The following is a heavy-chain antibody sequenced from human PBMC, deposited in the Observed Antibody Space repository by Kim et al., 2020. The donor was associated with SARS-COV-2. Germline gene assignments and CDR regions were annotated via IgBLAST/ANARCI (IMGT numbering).Heavy chain of an antibody. CDR3: ATGGSDFWNRYYYYGMDV. V-gene: IGHV3-33*01. J-gene: IGHJ6*02. D-gene: IGHD3-3*01. Sequence: GGSLRLSCAASGFTFSSYGMHWVRQATGKGLEWVAVIWYDGSNKYYADSVKGRFTISRDNSKNTLYLQMNSLRAEDTDVYYCATGGSDFWNRYYYYGMDVWGQGTTVTVSS. CDR1: GFTFSSYG. CDR2: IWYDGSNK.